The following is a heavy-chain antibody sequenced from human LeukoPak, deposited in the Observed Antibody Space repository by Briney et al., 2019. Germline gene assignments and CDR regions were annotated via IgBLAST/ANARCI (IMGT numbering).Heavy chain of an antibody. J-gene: IGHJ6*02. D-gene: IGHD2-15*01. CDR3: ASAFDVRIYGDYGMDV. CDR1: GFTFSSYW. Sequence: GRSLRLSCAASGFTFSSYWMHWVRQAPGKGLVWVSRINSDGSSTSYADSVKGRFTISRDNAKNTLYLQMNSLRAEDTAVYYCASAFDVRIYGDYGMDVWGQGTTVTVSS. CDR2: INSDGSST. V-gene: IGHV3-74*01.